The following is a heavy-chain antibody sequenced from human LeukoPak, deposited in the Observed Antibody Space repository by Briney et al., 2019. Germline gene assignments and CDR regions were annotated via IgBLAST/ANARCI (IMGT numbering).Heavy chain of an antibody. CDR1: GFTFSSYA. J-gene: IGHJ3*02. CDR3: AKGGGYNWNSLAAFDI. CDR2: ISGSGGST. V-gene: IGHV3-23*01. Sequence: PGGSLRLSXAASGFTFSSYAMSWVRQAPGKGVEWVSAISGSGGSTYYADSVKGRFTISRDNSKNTLYLQMNSLRAEDTAVYYCAKGGGYNWNSLAAFDIWGQGTMVTVSS. D-gene: IGHD1-7*01.